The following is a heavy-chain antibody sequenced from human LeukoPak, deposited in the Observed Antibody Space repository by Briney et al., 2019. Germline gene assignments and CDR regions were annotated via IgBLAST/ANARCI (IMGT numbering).Heavy chain of an antibody. D-gene: IGHD6-19*01. Sequence: GGSLRPSCAASGFTFDDYAMHWVRQAPGKGLEWVSGISWNSGSIGYADSVKGRFTISRDNAKNSLYLQMNSLRAEDTALYYCAKDISAVADSFDYWGQGTLVTVSS. CDR1: GFTFDDYA. CDR2: ISWNSGSI. CDR3: AKDISAVADSFDY. J-gene: IGHJ4*02. V-gene: IGHV3-9*01.